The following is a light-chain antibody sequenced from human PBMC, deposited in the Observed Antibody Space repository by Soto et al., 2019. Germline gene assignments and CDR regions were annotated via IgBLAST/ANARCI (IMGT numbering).Light chain of an antibody. V-gene: IGKV3-15*01. CDR3: QQYNNWPPFT. CDR2: GAS. Sequence: EIVMTQSPATLSVSPGERVTLSCRASQSVSSSLAWYQQKPGQAPRLLIYGASTKATGIPARFSDSGSGTEFTLTISSLQSEDFADYYCQQYNNWPPFTFGPGTKVDIK. CDR1: QSVSSS. J-gene: IGKJ3*01.